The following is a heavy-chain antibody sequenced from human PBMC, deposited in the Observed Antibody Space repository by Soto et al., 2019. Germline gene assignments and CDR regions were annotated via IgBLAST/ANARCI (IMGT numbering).Heavy chain of an antibody. J-gene: IGHJ4*02. CDR3: TRGYDFWSGYYFYYFDY. Sequence: GGSLRLSCTASGFTFGDYAMSWFRQAPGKGLEWVGFIGSKAYGGTTEYAASVKGRFTISRDDSKSIAYLQMNSLKTEDTAVYYCTRGYDFWSGYYFYYFDYWGQGTLVTVSS. CDR2: IGSKAYGGTT. CDR1: GFTFGDYA. D-gene: IGHD3-3*01. V-gene: IGHV3-49*03.